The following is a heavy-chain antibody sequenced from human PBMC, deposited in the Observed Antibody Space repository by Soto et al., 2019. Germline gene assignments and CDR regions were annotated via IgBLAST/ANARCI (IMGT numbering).Heavy chain of an antibody. Sequence: QVQLVQSGAEVKKPGASVKVSCKASGYTFTSYAMHWVRQAPGQRLEWMGWINAGNGNTKYSQKFQGRVTITRDTSASTAYMELSSLRSEVTAVYYCASLYSSGWGGNAFDIWGQGTMVTVSS. CDR3: ASLYSSGWGGNAFDI. J-gene: IGHJ3*02. CDR1: GYTFTSYA. D-gene: IGHD6-19*01. CDR2: INAGNGNT. V-gene: IGHV1-3*01.